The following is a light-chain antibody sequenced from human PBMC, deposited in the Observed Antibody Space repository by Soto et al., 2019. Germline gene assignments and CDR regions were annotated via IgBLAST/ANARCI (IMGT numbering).Light chain of an antibody. Sequence: DIQMTQSPSTLSGSVGDRVTITCRASQSISSWLAWYQQKPGKAPKLLIYDASSLESGVPSRFSGSGSGTEFTLTISSLQPDDFATYYCQQYNSYSSTFGQGTKVDNK. CDR2: DAS. V-gene: IGKV1-5*01. CDR1: QSISSW. J-gene: IGKJ1*01. CDR3: QQYNSYSST.